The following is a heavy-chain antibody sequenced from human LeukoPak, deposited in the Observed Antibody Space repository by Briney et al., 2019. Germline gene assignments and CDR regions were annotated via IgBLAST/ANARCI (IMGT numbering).Heavy chain of an antibody. CDR2: IIPIFGIA. CDR1: GGTFSSYA. J-gene: IGHJ4*02. CDR3: ARDGEGLQPLGPVDY. Sequence: ASVKVSCKASGGTFSSYAISWVRQAPGQGLEWMGRIIPIFGIANYAQKFQGRVTITADKSTSTVYMELSSVRSEDTAVYYCARDGEGLQPLGPVDYGGQGILVIASS. V-gene: IGHV1-69*04. D-gene: IGHD5-24*01.